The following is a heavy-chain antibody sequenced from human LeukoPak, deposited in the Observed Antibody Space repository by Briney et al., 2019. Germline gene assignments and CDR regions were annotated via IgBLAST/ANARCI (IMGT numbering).Heavy chain of an antibody. V-gene: IGHV1-8*01. Sequence: ASVKVSCKASGYTFPRYDINWVRQATGQGLEWMGWMNTNRGNTCYPQKFQDRVTLTRNPSISTAYMDLISLTAGDTPVYYFANKWGCISTSCSTRERDLVMVMLVVWGQETLVTLSS. CDR3: ANKWGCISTSCSTRERDLVMVMLVV. CDR1: GYTFPRYD. D-gene: IGHD2-2*01. CDR2: MNTNRGNT. J-gene: IGHJ4*02.